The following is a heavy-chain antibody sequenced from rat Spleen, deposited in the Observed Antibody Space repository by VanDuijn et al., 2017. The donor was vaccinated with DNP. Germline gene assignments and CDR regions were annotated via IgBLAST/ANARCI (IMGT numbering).Heavy chain of an antibody. CDR3: AREPHYYFDY. J-gene: IGHJ2*01. CDR2: ISYEGSST. V-gene: IGHV5-7*01. CDR1: GFTFNDHY. Sequence: EVKLVDSGGGLVQPGRSLKLSCAASGFTFNDHYMTWVRQAPMKGLEWVATISYEGSSTYYRDSVKGRFTISRDNAKTTQSLQMDSLRSEDTATYYWAREPHYYFDYWGQGVMVTVSS.